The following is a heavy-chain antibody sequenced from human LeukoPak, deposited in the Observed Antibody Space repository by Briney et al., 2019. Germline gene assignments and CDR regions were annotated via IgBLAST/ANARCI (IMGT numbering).Heavy chain of an antibody. CDR1: GFTFDDYA. J-gene: IGHJ5*02. CDR3: TRDPRNKGLDP. Sequence: PGRSLRLSCAASGFTFDDYAMHWVRQAPGKGLEWVSGISWNSGSIGYADSVKGRFIISRDNAKNTLYLQMNSLRVEDTAVYFCTRDPRNKGLDPWGQGTLVTVSS. CDR2: ISWNSGSI. V-gene: IGHV3-9*01. D-gene: IGHD2/OR15-2a*01.